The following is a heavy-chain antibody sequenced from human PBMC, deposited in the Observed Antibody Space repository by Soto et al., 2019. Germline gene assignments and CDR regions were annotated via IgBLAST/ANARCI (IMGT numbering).Heavy chain of an antibody. CDR2: MNPNSGNT. J-gene: IGHJ3*02. V-gene: IGHV1-8*01. Sequence: GASVKVSCKASGYTFTSYDINWVRQATGQGLEWMGWMNPNSGNTGYAQKFQGRVTMTRNTSISTAYMELSSLRSEDTAVYYCARGVLVVPYYSDSSGPDAFDIWGQGTMVTV. CDR3: ARGVLVVPYYSDSSGPDAFDI. CDR1: GYTFTSYD. D-gene: IGHD3-22*01.